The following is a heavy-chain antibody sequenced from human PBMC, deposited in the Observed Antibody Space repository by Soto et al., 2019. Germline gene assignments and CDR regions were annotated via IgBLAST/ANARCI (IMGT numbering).Heavy chain of an antibody. CDR3: ARDRAGLPVTTFFRRGNDAFDI. D-gene: IGHD4-17*01. CDR2: INPNSGGT. CDR1: GYTFTGYY. V-gene: IGHV1-2*04. J-gene: IGHJ3*02. Sequence: ASVKVSCKASGYTFTGYYMHWVRQAPGQGLEWMGWINPNSGGTNYAQKFQGWVTMTRDTSISTAYMELSRLRSDDTAVYYCARDRAGLPVTTFFRRGNDAFDIWGQGTMVTVSS.